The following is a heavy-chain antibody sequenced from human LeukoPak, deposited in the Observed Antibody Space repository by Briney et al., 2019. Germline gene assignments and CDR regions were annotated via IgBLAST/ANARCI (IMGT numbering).Heavy chain of an antibody. J-gene: IGHJ4*02. CDR2: VSGTGVNT. V-gene: IGHV3-23*01. Sequence: GGSLRLSCSASRFTFSTYAMSWVRQAPGKGLEWVATVSGTGVNTYYADSVKGRFTVSRDNSKNTYLQMNNLRVGDTAVYFCAKGGGSGWSDWGQGTLVTV. CDR3: AKGGGSGWSD. CDR1: RFTFSTYA. D-gene: IGHD6-19*01.